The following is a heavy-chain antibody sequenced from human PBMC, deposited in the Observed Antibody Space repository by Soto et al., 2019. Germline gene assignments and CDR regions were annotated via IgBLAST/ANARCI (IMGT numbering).Heavy chain of an antibody. J-gene: IGHJ4*02. CDR2: IDPSDSQT. CDR1: GYSFAGYW. Sequence: GESLKISCKGSGYSFAGYWITWVRQKPGKGLERMGRIDPSDSQTYYSPSFRGHVTISVTKSITTVFLQWSSLRASDTAMYYCARQIYDSDTGPNFQYYFDSWGQGTPVTVSA. V-gene: IGHV5-10-1*01. D-gene: IGHD3-22*01. CDR3: ARQIYDSDTGPNFQYYFDS.